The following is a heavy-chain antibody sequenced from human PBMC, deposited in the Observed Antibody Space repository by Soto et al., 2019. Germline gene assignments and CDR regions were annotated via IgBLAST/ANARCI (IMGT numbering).Heavy chain of an antibody. Sequence: PSETLSLTCGVYDGSFNDYFWTWIRQPPGKGLEWIGEIRRSGSTYYNPSLESRVTISVDTSMSQFSLRVTSVTAADTAVYYCARGLPSAWEVLAYWGQGTLVTVSS. V-gene: IGHV4-34*01. CDR3: ARGLPSAWEVLAY. D-gene: IGHD1-26*01. J-gene: IGHJ4*02. CDR2: IRRSGST. CDR1: DGSFNDYF.